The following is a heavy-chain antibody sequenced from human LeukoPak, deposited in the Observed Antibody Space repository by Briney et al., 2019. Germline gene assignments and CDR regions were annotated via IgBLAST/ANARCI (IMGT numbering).Heavy chain of an antibody. CDR2: ISAYNGNT. CDR3: ANHYGDYGLLYFDY. V-gene: IGHV1-18*01. CDR1: GYTFTSYG. D-gene: IGHD4-17*01. Sequence: ASVKVSCKASGYTFTSYGISWVRQAPGQGLEWMGWISAYNGNTNYAQKLQGRVTMTTDTSTSTAYMELRSLRSDDTAVYYCANHYGDYGLLYFDYWGQGTLVTVSS. J-gene: IGHJ4*02.